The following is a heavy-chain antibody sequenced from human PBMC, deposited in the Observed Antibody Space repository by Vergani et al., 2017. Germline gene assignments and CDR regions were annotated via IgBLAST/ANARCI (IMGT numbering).Heavy chain of an antibody. Sequence: QVQLVQSGAEVKKPGASVKVSCKASGYTFTSYGISWVRQATGQGLEWMGWMNPNSGNTGYAQKFQGRVTITRDTSASTAYMELSSLRSEDTAVYYCARVMAVGGYGSGSMGYWGQGTLVTVSS. CDR1: GYTFTSYG. CDR2: MNPNSGNT. D-gene: IGHD3-10*01. V-gene: IGHV1-8*03. J-gene: IGHJ4*02. CDR3: ARVMAVGGYGSGSMGY.